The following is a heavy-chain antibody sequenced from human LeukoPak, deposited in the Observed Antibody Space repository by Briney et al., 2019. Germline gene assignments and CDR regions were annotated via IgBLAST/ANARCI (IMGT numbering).Heavy chain of an antibody. CDR3: AKDIRRIAARLNYFEY. Sequence: GGSLRLSCAASGFTFDDYAMHWVRQAPGKGLEWVSGISWNSGSIGYADSVKGRFTISRDNAKNSLYLQMNSLRAEDTALYYCAKDIRRIAARLNYFEYWGQGTLVTVSS. CDR1: GFTFDDYA. V-gene: IGHV3-9*01. J-gene: IGHJ4*02. D-gene: IGHD6-6*01. CDR2: ISWNSGSI.